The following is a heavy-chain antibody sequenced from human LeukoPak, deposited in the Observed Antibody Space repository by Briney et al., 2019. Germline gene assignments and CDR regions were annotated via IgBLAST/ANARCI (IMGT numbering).Heavy chain of an antibody. Sequence: GGSLRLSCAASGFTFDDYAMHWVRQAPGKGLEWVSGISWNSGSIGYADSVKGRFTISRDNAKNSLYLQMNSLRAEDTAVYYCARVVDTANFYYFDYWGQGTLVTVSS. CDR1: GFTFDDYA. V-gene: IGHV3-9*01. CDR3: ARVVDTANFYYFDY. J-gene: IGHJ4*02. CDR2: ISWNSGSI. D-gene: IGHD5-18*01.